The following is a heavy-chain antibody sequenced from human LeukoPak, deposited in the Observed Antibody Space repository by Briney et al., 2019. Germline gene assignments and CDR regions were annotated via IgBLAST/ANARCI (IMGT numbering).Heavy chain of an antibody. CDR1: GYTFTDYY. CDR2: INPNSST. CDR3: AKDTGTFTLGDH. J-gene: IGHJ4*02. V-gene: IGHV1-2*02. Sequence: GASVQVSCKASGYTFTDYYMHLVRQAPGQGLEWMGWINPNSSTKYAQKFQGRVTMTRDTSISTAYMELSRLRSADTAVYYCAKDTGTFTLGDHWGQGTQVTVSS. D-gene: IGHD5-18*01.